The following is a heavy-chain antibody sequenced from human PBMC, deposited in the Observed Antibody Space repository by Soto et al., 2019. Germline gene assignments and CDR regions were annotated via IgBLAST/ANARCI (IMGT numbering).Heavy chain of an antibody. J-gene: IGHJ1*01. CDR1: CGSIGSTVYN. Sequence: PSETLSLTCTVSCGSIGSTVYNCGWIRQPPGKGLEWIGGIYYGGSTSYNPSLKSRVTISVDTSKHQFSLKLTSVTAADTAVYYCARGVYYYGLGSYLQHWGQGTLVTVSS. D-gene: IGHD3-10*01. V-gene: IGHV4-39*01. CDR3: ARGVYYYGLGSYLQH. CDR2: IYYGGST.